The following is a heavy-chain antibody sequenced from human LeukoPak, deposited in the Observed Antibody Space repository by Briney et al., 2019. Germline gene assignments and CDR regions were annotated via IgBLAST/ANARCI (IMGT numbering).Heavy chain of an antibody. J-gene: IGHJ4*02. CDR2: INPNSGGT. D-gene: IGHD6-13*01. CDR1: GYTFTGYY. Sequence: ASVKVSCKASGYTFTGYYMHWVRQAPGQGLEWMGWINPNSGGTNYAQKFQGRVTMTRDTSISTAYMELSRLRSDDTAVYYRALDYSSQRQLDYWGQGTLVTVSS. V-gene: IGHV1-2*02. CDR3: ALDYSSQRQLDY.